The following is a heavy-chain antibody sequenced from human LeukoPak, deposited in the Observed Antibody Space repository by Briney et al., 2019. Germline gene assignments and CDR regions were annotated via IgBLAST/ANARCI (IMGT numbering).Heavy chain of an antibody. CDR2: ISGSGGST. CDR3: AKDGWGLGAEAYFDY. J-gene: IGHJ4*02. D-gene: IGHD1-26*01. V-gene: IGHV3-23*01. Sequence: GGSLRLSCAASGFTFSNYAMSWVRQAPGKGLEWVSAISGSGGSTYYADSVKGRFTISRDNSKNTLYLQMNSLRAEDTAVYYCAKDGWGLGAEAYFDYWGQGTLVTVSS. CDR1: GFTFSNYA.